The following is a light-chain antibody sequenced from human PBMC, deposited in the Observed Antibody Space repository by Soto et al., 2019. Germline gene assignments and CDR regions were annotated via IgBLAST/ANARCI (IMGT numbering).Light chain of an antibody. Sequence: DIVMTQSPDSLTVSLGERATINCKSSQSILSSSNNKNDLVWYQQKPGQPPKVLINWASTRESGVPDRFSGSGSGADFTLSISSLQAEDVAVYYCQQYYSTPPTCVGGTKLEIK. V-gene: IGKV4-1*01. CDR3: QQYYSTPPT. J-gene: IGKJ4*01. CDR1: QSILSSSNNKND. CDR2: WAS.